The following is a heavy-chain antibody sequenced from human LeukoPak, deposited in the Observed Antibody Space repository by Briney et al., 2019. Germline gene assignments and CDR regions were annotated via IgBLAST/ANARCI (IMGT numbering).Heavy chain of an antibody. D-gene: IGHD3-22*01. CDR1: GYTFTGYY. J-gene: IGHJ4*02. CDR2: INPNSGGT. V-gene: IGHV1-2*02. CDR3: AREGDSSGYYIMLDY. Sequence: ASVKVSCKASGYTFTGYYMHWVRQASGQGLEWMGWINPNSGGTNYAQKFQGRVTMTRDTSISTAYMELSRLRSDDTAVYYCAREGDSSGYYIMLDYWGQGTLVTVSS.